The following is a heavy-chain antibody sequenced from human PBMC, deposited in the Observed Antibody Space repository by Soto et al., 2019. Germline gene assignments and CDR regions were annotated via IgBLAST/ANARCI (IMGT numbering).Heavy chain of an antibody. CDR1: GGTFGSYA. V-gene: IGHV1-69*01. J-gene: IGHJ6*02. CDR2: IIPIPGTA. Sequence: QVQLVQSGAEVKKPGSSVKVSCKASGGTFGSYAISWVRQAPGQGLEWMGGIIPIPGTANYAQKFQGRVTIAADESTSTAYMELSSLRSEDMAVYYCARSQGSSTSLDIYYYYYYGMDVWGQGTTVTVSS. CDR3: ARSQGSSTSLDIYYYYYYGMDV. D-gene: IGHD2-2*01.